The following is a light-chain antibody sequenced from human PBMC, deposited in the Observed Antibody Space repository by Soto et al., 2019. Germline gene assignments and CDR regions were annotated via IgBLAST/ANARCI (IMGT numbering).Light chain of an antibody. CDR3: ATWDDSLNGFYV. Sequence: QSVLTQPPSSSGTPGQGVTISCSGSTSNIGTNYVYWYQQLPGTAPKLLIYRNNQRPCGVPDRFSGSKSGTSASLAISGLRSDDEADYFCATWDDSLNGFYVFGTGTKVT. J-gene: IGLJ1*01. V-gene: IGLV1-47*01. CDR2: RNN. CDR1: TSNIGTNY.